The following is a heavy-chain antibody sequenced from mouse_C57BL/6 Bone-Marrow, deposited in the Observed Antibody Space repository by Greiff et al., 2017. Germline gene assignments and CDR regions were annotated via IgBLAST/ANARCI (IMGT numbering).Heavy chain of an antibody. CDR2: IDPENGDT. V-gene: IGHV14-4*01. J-gene: IGHJ4*01. Sequence: EVMLVESGAELVRPGASVKLSCTASGFNIKDDYMHWVKQRPEQGLEWIGWIDPENGDTEYASKFQGKATITADTSSNTAYLQLSSLTSEDTAVYYCTSITTVAYYAMDCWGQGTSVTVSS. CDR1: GFNIKDDY. D-gene: IGHD1-1*01. CDR3: TSITTVAYYAMDC.